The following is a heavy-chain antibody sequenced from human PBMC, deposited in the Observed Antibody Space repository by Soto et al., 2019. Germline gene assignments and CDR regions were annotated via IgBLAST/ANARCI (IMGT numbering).Heavy chain of an antibody. Sequence: QVQLVQSGAEVKKPGASVKVSCKASGYTFTSYDINWGRQATGQGLEWMGWMNTNSGNTGYAQKYQGRVTMNRSTYISTAYMKLSSLRSEDKAVYYCAREYRRGWSKDWGQGTMVTVS. V-gene: IGHV1-8*01. CDR2: MNTNSGNT. D-gene: IGHD6-19*01. J-gene: IGHJ4*02. CDR1: GYTFTSYD. CDR3: AREYRRGWSKD.